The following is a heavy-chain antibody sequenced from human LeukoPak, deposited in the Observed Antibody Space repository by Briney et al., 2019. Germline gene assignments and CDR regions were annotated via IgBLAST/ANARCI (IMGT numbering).Heavy chain of an antibody. Sequence: GGSLRLSCAASGFTFSSFWMHWVRQAPGKGRVWVSRINSVGCSTSYADSVKGRFTISRDNAKNTLYLQMNSLRAEDTAVYYCARERTSGWDAFDFWGQGTLVTVSS. CDR1: GFTFSSFW. J-gene: IGHJ4*02. CDR3: ARERTSGWDAFDF. V-gene: IGHV3-74*01. CDR2: INSVGCST. D-gene: IGHD6-19*01.